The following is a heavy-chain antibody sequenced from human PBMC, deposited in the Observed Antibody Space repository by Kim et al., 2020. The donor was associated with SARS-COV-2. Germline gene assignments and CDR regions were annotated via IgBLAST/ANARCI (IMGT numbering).Heavy chain of an antibody. J-gene: IGHJ4*02. CDR2: T. D-gene: IGHD6-19*01. V-gene: IGHV1-3*01. Sequence: TRDSPKFQARVSITRDTSATTAYLELSGLRSEDTAVYYCAREAVAGSFDHWGQGTLVTVSS. CDR3: AREAVAGSFDH.